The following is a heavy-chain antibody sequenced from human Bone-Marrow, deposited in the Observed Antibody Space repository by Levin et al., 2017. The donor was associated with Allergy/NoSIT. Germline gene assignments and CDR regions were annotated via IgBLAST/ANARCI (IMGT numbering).Heavy chain of an antibody. Sequence: SQTLSLTCAVSGYSISSDYYWGWIRQPPGKGLEWIGNIHETGSTKYNPSLKSRVTISVDTSKNQFSLQLNSVTAADTAVYFCARESYMDVWGKGTTVTVSS. CDR2: IHETGST. CDR3: ARESYMDV. J-gene: IGHJ6*03. CDR1: GYSISSDYY. V-gene: IGHV4-38-2*02.